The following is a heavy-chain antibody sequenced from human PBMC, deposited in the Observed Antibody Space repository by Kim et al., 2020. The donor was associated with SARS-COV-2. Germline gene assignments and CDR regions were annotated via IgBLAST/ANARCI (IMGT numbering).Heavy chain of an antibody. CDR3: ARGTVTYYYDSSGYYQPMYFDY. Sequence: SETLSLTCTVSGGSISSGGYYWSWIRQHPGKGLEWIGYIYYSGSTYYNPSLKSRVTISVDTSKNQFSLKLSSVTAADTAVYYCARGTVTYYYDSSGYYQPMYFDYWGQGTLVTVSS. CDR1: GGSISSGGYY. J-gene: IGHJ4*02. V-gene: IGHV4-31*03. D-gene: IGHD3-22*01. CDR2: IYYSGST.